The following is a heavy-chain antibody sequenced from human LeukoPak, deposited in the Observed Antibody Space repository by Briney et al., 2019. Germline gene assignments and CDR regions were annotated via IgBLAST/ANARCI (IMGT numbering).Heavy chain of an antibody. CDR3: VQMATPS. V-gene: IGHV3-74*01. D-gene: IGHD5-24*01. J-gene: IGHJ4*02. CDR2: INTDGTST. CDR1: GFTFRGYA. Sequence: GGSLRLSCAASGFTFRGYAMSWVRQAPGKGLVWVSRINTDGTSTNYADSVQGRFTISRDNAKNTLYLQMNSLRVEDTAVYFCVQMATPSGGQGTLVTVSS.